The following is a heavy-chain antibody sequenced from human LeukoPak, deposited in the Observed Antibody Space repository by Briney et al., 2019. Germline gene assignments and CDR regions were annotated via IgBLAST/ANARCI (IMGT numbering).Heavy chain of an antibody. Sequence: ASVKVSCKAFGYTFTSYYMHWVRQAPGQGLEWMGIINPSGGSTSYAQKFQGRVTMTRDTSTSTVYMELSSLRSEDTAVYYCARDYRTGYSSGWYTYYFDYWGQGTLVTVSS. D-gene: IGHD6-19*01. CDR3: ARDYRTGYSSGWYTYYFDY. J-gene: IGHJ4*02. CDR1: GYTFTSYY. V-gene: IGHV1-46*01. CDR2: INPSGGST.